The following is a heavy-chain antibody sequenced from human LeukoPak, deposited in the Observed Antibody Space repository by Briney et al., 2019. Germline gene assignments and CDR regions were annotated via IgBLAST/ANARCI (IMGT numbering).Heavy chain of an antibody. V-gene: IGHV3-23*01. Sequence: GSLRLSCAASGFTFNNYAMSWVRQAPGKGLEWVSTISGSGHYTYYTDSVKGRFTISRDNSKNTPYLQMSSLRAEDTAVYYCARLGSSAAGTNYFDYGGQGTLVTVS. J-gene: IGHJ4*02. CDR2: ISGSGHYT. D-gene: IGHD6-13*01. CDR1: GFTFNNYA. CDR3: ARLGSSAAGTNYFDY.